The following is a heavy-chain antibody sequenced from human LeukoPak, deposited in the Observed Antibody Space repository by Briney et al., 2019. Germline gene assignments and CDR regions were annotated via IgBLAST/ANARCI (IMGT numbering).Heavy chain of an antibody. CDR2: IRYDGINQ. V-gene: IGHV3-30*02. D-gene: IGHD3-10*01. Sequence: GGSLRLSCAASGFTFSDYGMHWVRQAPGKGLEWVTFIRYDGINQYYADSVKGRLTISRDNPKNTLDLQMNSLRAEDTAVYYCAKDGYYFGSGPYAGYWGQGTLVTVSS. CDR3: AKDGYYFGSGPYAGY. J-gene: IGHJ4*02. CDR1: GFTFSDYG.